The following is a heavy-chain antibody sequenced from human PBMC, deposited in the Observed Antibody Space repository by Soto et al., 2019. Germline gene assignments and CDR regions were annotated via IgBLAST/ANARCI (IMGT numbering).Heavy chain of an antibody. CDR1: GFTFTSYS. V-gene: IGHV3-21*01. Sequence: PGGSMRLSCAPSGFTFTSYSMNWVRQAPGKGLERVPSISSTTNYIYYADSMKGRFTVSRDNAKNSVYLGMNSLSAEDTAVYYCARESEDLNSNFDYWGQGTLVTVSS. J-gene: IGHJ4*02. D-gene: IGHD1-1*01. CDR3: ARESEDLNSNFDY. CDR2: ISSTTNYI.